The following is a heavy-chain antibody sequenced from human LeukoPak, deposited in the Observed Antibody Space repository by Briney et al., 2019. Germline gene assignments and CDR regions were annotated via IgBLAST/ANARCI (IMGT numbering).Heavy chain of an antibody. J-gene: IGHJ4*02. Sequence: ASVKVSCKASGYTFTSCYMHWVRQAPGQRLEWMGIINPSGGSTSYAQKFQRRVTMTRDTSTSTVYMELSSLRSEDTAVYYCARAVAGHPHFDYWGQGTLVTVSS. CDR2: INPSGGST. CDR1: GYTFTSCY. D-gene: IGHD6-19*01. CDR3: ARAVAGHPHFDY. V-gene: IGHV1-46*01.